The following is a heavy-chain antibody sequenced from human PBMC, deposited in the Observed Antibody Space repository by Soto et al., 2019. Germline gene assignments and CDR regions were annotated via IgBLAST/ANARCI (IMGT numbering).Heavy chain of an antibody. D-gene: IGHD3-22*01. J-gene: IGHJ3*02. CDR1: GFTFGDYS. CDR2: IRSKTYGGTT. V-gene: IGHV3-49*04. CDR3: PRVLGYQYDTAPI. Sequence: GGSLRLSCAASGFTFGDYSMSWVRQAPGKGLEWVGFIRSKTYGGTTQYAASVKGRFTISRDDSKSIAYLQMNSLKTEDTAVYYCPRVLGYQYDTAPIWGQGTMVTV.